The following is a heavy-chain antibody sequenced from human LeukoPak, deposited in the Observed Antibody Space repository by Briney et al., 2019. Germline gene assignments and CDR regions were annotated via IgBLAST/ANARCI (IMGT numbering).Heavy chain of an antibody. Sequence: ASVKVSCKASGYTFTSYGISWARQAPGQGLEWMGWISAYNGNTNYAQKLQGRVTMTTDTSTSTAYMELRSLRSDDTAVYYCARGGYCSSTSCYVVFDYWGQGTLVTVSS. V-gene: IGHV1-18*01. CDR2: ISAYNGNT. CDR1: GYTFTSYG. J-gene: IGHJ4*02. CDR3: ARGGYCSSTSCYVVFDY. D-gene: IGHD2-2*01.